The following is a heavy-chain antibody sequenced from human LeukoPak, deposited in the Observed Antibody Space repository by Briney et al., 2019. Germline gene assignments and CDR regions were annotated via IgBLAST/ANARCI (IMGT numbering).Heavy chain of an antibody. J-gene: IGHJ4*02. V-gene: IGHV1-18*01. CDR1: GYTFTSYG. D-gene: IGHD6-19*01. Sequence: ASVKVSCKASGYTFTSYGISWVRQAPGQGLEWMGWISAYNGNTNYAQKLQGRVTMTTDTATSTAYMELRSLRSDDTAVYYCARDNTEWLACDYWGQGTLVTVSS. CDR2: ISAYNGNT. CDR3: ARDNTEWLACDY.